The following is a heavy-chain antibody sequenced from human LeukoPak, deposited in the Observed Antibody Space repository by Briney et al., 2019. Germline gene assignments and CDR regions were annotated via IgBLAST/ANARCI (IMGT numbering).Heavy chain of an antibody. CDR1: GFTFSSYA. D-gene: IGHD3-22*01. J-gene: IGHJ3*02. CDR3: AKSWRYYDTSNYYAFDI. Sequence: GGSLRLSCVASGFTFSSYAMTWVRQAPGKGLEWVSSSGDDTRYADSVKGRFTMSRDNSKNTLDLQMNGLRAEDTAVYYCAKSWRYYDTSNYYAFDIWGQGTMVTVSS. V-gene: IGHV3-23*01. CDR2: SGDDT.